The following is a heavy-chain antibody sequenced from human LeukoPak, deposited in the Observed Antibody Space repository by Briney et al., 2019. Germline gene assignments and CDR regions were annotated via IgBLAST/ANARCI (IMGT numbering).Heavy chain of an antibody. V-gene: IGHV3-64*01. CDR2: ISGNGGIT. D-gene: IGHD2/OR15-2a*01. Sequence: QPGGSLRLSCAASGCTFSTYAMHWVRQAPGKGLEYVSVISGNGGITSYANSVKGRFTISRDNSKNTLYLQMGSLRPEDMAVYYCAREALYDRPLDYWGQGTLVTVSS. J-gene: IGHJ4*02. CDR1: GCTFSTYA. CDR3: AREALYDRPLDY.